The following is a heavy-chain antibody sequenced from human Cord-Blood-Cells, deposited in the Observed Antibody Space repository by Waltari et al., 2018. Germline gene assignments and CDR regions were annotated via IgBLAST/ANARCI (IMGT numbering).Heavy chain of an antibody. CDR2: IYYSGST. Sequence: LQLQESGPGLVKPSETLSLTCTVSGGSISSSSYYWGWIRQPPGKGLEWIGSIYYSGSTYYNPSLKSRVTISVDTSKNQFSLKLSSVTAADTAVYYCARQDMGGSGSYYNGGFNYWGQGTLVTVSS. D-gene: IGHD3-10*01. CDR3: ARQDMGGSGSYYNGGFNY. V-gene: IGHV4-39*01. J-gene: IGHJ4*02. CDR1: GGSISSSSYY.